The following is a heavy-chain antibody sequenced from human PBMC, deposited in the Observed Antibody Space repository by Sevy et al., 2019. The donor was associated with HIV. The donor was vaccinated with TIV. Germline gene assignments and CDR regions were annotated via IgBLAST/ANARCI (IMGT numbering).Heavy chain of an antibody. Sequence: GGSLRLSCTASGFTFGDYAMSWFRQAPGKGLEWVGFIRSKAYGGTTEYAASVKCRFTISRDDSKSIAYLQMNSLKTEDTAVYYCVSSSSLGYWFDPWGQGTLVTVSS. D-gene: IGHD6-6*01. CDR1: GFTFGDYA. CDR3: VSSSSLGYWFDP. J-gene: IGHJ5*02. CDR2: IRSKAYGGTT. V-gene: IGHV3-49*03.